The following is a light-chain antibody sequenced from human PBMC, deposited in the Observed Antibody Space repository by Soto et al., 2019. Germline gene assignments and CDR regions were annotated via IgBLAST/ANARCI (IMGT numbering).Light chain of an antibody. CDR2: LNSDGSH. CDR3: QTWGTGPAV. Sequence: QLVLTQSPSASASLGASVKLTCTLSSGHSSYAIAWHQQQPEKGPRYLMKLNSDGSHSKGDGIPDRFSGSRSGTERYRTISSLQSEDEADYYCQTWGTGPAVFGGGTQLTVL. J-gene: IGLJ7*01. V-gene: IGLV4-69*01. CDR1: SGHSSYA.